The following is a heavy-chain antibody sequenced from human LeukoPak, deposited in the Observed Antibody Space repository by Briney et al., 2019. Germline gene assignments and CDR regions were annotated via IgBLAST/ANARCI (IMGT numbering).Heavy chain of an antibody. CDR2: IYPGDSDT. CDR1: GYSFTSYW. V-gene: IGHV5-51*01. Sequence: PGESLKISCKGSGYSFTSYWIGWVRQMPGKGLEWMGIIYPGDSDTRYSPSFQGKVTISADKSISTAYLQWSRLKASDTAMYYCARHADYYDSSGYQADYWGQGTLVTVSS. D-gene: IGHD3-22*01. J-gene: IGHJ4*02. CDR3: ARHADYYDSSGYQADY.